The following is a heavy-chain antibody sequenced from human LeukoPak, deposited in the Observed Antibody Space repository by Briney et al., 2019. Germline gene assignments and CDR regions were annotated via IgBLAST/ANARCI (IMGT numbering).Heavy chain of an antibody. CDR3: AREGGPYRPLDC. CDR1: GFSVSNTY. V-gene: IGHV3-53*04. J-gene: IGHJ4*02. Sequence: GGSLRLSCAASGFSVSNTYMSWVRQAPGKGLEWGSVIYSGDSGVSTYYADSVKGRFTISRHNSKNTLYLQMSSLRADDTAVYFCAREGGPYRPLDCSGQGTLVTVSS. CDR2: IYSGDSGVST.